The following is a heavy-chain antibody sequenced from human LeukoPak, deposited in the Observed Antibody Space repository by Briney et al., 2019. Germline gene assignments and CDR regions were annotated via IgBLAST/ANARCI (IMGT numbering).Heavy chain of an antibody. CDR1: SGSFSGYY. J-gene: IGHJ4*02. D-gene: IGHD3-16*02. CDR2: INHSGST. Sequence: KPSETLSLTCAVYSGSFSGYYWSWIRQPPGKGLEWIGEINHSGSTNYNPSLKSRVTISVDTSKNQFSLKLSSVTAADTAVYYCAREPYVWGSYRYPLDYWGQGTLVTVSS. V-gene: IGHV4-34*01. CDR3: AREPYVWGSYRYPLDY.